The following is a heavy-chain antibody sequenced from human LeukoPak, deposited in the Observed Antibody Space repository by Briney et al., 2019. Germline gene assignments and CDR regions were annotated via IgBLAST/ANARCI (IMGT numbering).Heavy chain of an antibody. Sequence: SVKVSCKASGGTFSSYAIGWVRQAPGQGLEWMGRIIPIFGTANYAQKFQGRATITTDESTSTAYMELSSLRSEDTAVYYCARDPSDYGDRFDYWGQGTLVTVSS. V-gene: IGHV1-69*05. CDR2: IIPIFGTA. CDR1: GGTFSSYA. CDR3: ARDPSDYGDRFDY. D-gene: IGHD4-17*01. J-gene: IGHJ4*02.